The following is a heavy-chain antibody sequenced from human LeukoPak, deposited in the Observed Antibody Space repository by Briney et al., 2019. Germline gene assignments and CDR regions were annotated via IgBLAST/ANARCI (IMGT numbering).Heavy chain of an antibody. Sequence: PGGSLRLSCAASGFTFSSYAMHWVRQAPGKGLEYVSAISSNGGSTYYANSVKGRFTISRYNSKNTLYLQMGSLRAEDMAVYYCARDPERWLTHGYYYYYMDVWGKGPTVNISS. J-gene: IGHJ6*03. CDR3: ARDPERWLTHGYYYYYMDV. D-gene: IGHD5-24*01. CDR2: ISSNGGST. V-gene: IGHV3-64*01. CDR1: GFTFSSYA.